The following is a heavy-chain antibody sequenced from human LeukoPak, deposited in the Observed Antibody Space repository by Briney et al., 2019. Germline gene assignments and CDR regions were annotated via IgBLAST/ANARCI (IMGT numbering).Heavy chain of an antibody. Sequence: ASVKVSCKASGYTFTSHDINWVRQAPGKGLEWMGGFDPEDGGTIYAQKFQGRVTMTEDTSTDTAYMELSSLRSKDTAVYYCATPPRYSGYDLVYWGQGTLVTVSS. CDR3: ATPPRYSGYDLVY. CDR2: FDPEDGGT. CDR1: GYTFTSHD. V-gene: IGHV1-24*01. J-gene: IGHJ4*02. D-gene: IGHD5-12*01.